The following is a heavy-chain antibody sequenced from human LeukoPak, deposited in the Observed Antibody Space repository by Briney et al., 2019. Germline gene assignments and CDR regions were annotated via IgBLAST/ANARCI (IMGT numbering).Heavy chain of an antibody. CDR1: GSSFSGGYY. J-gene: IGHJ3*01. D-gene: IGHD4-11*01. V-gene: IGHV4-38-2*01. Sequence: PSETLSLTCGVSGSSFSGGYYWGWVRQAPGKGLEWIGNVYHIGTTYINPSLRTRVSPSAATSKKQFFLTLKSVTAADTAVYFCVDLQPGRAFDVWGPGTVVTVSS. CDR3: VDLQPGRAFDV. CDR2: VYHIGTT.